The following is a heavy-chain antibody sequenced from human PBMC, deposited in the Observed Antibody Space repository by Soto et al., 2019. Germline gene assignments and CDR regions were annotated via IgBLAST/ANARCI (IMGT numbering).Heavy chain of an antibody. CDR3: ARGRKIVGATRDYYYYGMDV. V-gene: IGHV4-4*02. Sequence: ILSLTCAVSGGSISSSNWWSWVRQPPGKGLEWIGEIYHSGSTNYNPSLKSRVTISVDKSKNQFSLKLSSVTAADTAVYYCARGRKIVGATRDYYYYGMDVWGQGTTVTVSS. J-gene: IGHJ6*02. CDR1: GGSISSSNW. CDR2: IYHSGST. D-gene: IGHD1-26*01.